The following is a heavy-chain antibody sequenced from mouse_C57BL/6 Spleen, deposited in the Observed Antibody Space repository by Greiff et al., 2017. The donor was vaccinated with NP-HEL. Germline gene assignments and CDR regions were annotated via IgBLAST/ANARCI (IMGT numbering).Heavy chain of an antibody. V-gene: IGHV1-82*01. Sequence: VQLQQSGPELVKPGASVKISCKASGYAFSSSWMNWVKQRPGKGLEWIGRIYPGDGDTNYNGKFKGKATLTADKSSSTSYMQRSSLTSEDSAVYFCAPNWDDFDYWGQGTTLTVSS. CDR3: APNWDDFDY. J-gene: IGHJ2*01. D-gene: IGHD4-1*01. CDR1: GYAFSSSW. CDR2: IYPGDGDT.